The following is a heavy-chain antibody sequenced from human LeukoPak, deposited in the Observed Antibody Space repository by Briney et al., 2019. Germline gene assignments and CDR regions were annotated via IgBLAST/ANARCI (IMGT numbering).Heavy chain of an antibody. D-gene: IGHD3-22*01. CDR1: GFTFSSYA. J-gene: IGHJ4*02. CDR2: FNGSGGST. Sequence: QPGGSLRLSCAASGFTFSSYAMSWAPQAPGRGREWVSPFNGSGGSTYYADSVKGRFTISRDNSKNTLYLQMNSLRAEDTGVYYCAKYGLGDYFYDSSGYFDYWGQGTLVTVSS. V-gene: IGHV3-23*01. CDR3: AKYGLGDYFYDSSGYFDY.